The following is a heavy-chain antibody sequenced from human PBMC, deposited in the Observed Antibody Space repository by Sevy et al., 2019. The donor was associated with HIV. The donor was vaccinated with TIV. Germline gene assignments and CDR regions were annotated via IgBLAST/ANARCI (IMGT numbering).Heavy chain of an antibody. CDR2: IRYDGSNK. J-gene: IGHJ4*02. CDR3: AKEYSYGYYFDY. Sequence: GGSLRLSCAASGFTFSSYGMHWVRQAPGKGLEWVAFIRYDGSNKYYAHSVKGRFTISRDNSKNTLYLQMNSLRAEDTAVYYCAKEYSYGYYFDYWGQGTLVTVSS. D-gene: IGHD5-18*01. CDR1: GFTFSSYG. V-gene: IGHV3-30*02.